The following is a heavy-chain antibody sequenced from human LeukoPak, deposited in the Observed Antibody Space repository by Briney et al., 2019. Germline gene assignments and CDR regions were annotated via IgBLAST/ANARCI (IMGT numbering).Heavy chain of an antibody. Sequence: SETLSLTCTVSGGSIINYFWSWIRQPPGKGLEWIGFISYSGSTNYNLSLKSQVTVSIDTSMNQFSLRLSSLTAADTAVYYCARWKTFGNAFDIWGQGTMVSVSS. V-gene: IGHV4-59*08. CDR3: ARWKTFGNAFDI. CDR1: GGSIINYF. J-gene: IGHJ3*02. CDR2: ISYSGST. D-gene: IGHD1-1*01.